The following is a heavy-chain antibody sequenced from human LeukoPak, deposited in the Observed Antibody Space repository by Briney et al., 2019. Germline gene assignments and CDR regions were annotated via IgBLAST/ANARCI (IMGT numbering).Heavy chain of an antibody. CDR3: ARIHTYGSPIDY. V-gene: IGHV3-66*01. D-gene: IGHD5-18*01. CDR2: IYSGGPT. CDR1: GFSVSSSY. J-gene: IGHJ4*02. Sequence: GGSLRLSCAACGFSVSSSYMNWVRQAPGKGLEWVSVIYSGGPTYYADSVKGRFTISRDNSKNTLYLQMDSLRAEDTARYYCARIHTYGSPIDYWGQGTLVTVSS.